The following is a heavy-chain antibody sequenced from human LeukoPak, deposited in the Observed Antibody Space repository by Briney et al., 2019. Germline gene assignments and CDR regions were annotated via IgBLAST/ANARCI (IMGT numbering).Heavy chain of an antibody. CDR3: AREFRSYSFDY. Sequence: SETLSLTCIVSGGSISSYYWSWIRQPPGKGLEWIGYIYYSGSTNYNPSLKSRVTISVDTSKNQFSLKLSSVTAADTAVYYCAREFRSYSFDYWGQGTLVTVSS. CDR2: IYYSGST. D-gene: IGHD1-26*01. V-gene: IGHV4-59*01. CDR1: GGSISSYY. J-gene: IGHJ4*02.